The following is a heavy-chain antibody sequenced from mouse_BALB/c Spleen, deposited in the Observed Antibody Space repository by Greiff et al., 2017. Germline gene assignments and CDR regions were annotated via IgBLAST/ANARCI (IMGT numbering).Heavy chain of an antibody. Sequence: VQLQQSGPELVKPGASVKISCKASGYSFTGYFMNWVMQSHGKSLEWIGRINPYNGDTFYNQKFKGKATLTVDKSSSTAHMELRSLASEDSAVYDCAREDYGSCLGYFDVWGAGTTVTVSA. CDR1: GYSFTGYF. V-gene: IGHV1-20*02. J-gene: IGHJ1*01. D-gene: IGHD1-1*01. CDR2: INPYNGDT. CDR3: AREDYGSCLGYFDV.